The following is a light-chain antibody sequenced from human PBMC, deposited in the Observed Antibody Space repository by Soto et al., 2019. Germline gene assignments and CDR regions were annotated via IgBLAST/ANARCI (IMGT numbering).Light chain of an antibody. Sequence: EIVLTQSPGTLSLSPGERATLSCRASQPVSSNYLAWYQHKPGQAPRLLIYGASSTATGIPDRFSGSGSGTDFTLTISRLEPEDFAVYYCQQYGTSLRTFGQGTKVDIK. CDR2: GAS. CDR3: QQYGTSLRT. J-gene: IGKJ1*01. V-gene: IGKV3-20*01. CDR1: QPVSSNY.